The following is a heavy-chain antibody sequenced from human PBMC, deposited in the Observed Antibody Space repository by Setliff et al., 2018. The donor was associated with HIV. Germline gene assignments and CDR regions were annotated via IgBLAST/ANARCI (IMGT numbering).Heavy chain of an antibody. Sequence: PSETLSLTCTVSGGSISSGSYYWSWIRQPAGEGLEWIGRIYVSGSTNYNPSLNSRVTMSLDTSKNQFSLKLSSVTAADTALYYCAREDYYDSSGYAFDIWGQGTMVTVSS. V-gene: IGHV4-61*02. CDR2: IYVSGST. J-gene: IGHJ3*02. CDR1: GGSISSGSYY. CDR3: AREDYYDSSGYAFDI. D-gene: IGHD3-22*01.